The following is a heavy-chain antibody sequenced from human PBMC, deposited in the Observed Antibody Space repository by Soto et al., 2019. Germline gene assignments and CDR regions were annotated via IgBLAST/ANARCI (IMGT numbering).Heavy chain of an antibody. D-gene: IGHD3-22*01. V-gene: IGHV4-59*01. CDR2: IYYSGST. CDR1: GGSISSYY. Sequence: SETLSLTCTVSGGSISSYYWSWIRQPPGKGLEWIGYIYYSGSTNYNPSLKSRVTISVDTSKNQFSLKLSSVTAADTAVYYCARRRAYYYDSSGYRAKYYFDYWGQGTLVTVSS. J-gene: IGHJ4*02. CDR3: ARRRAYYYDSSGYRAKYYFDY.